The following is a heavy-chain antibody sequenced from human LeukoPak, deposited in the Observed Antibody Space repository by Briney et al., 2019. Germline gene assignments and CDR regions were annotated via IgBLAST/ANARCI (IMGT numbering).Heavy chain of an antibody. V-gene: IGHV3-23*01. CDR3: AKTFKINAYFDY. D-gene: IGHD3-16*01. CDR2: ISGGGGST. CDR1: GFTFSDYS. Sequence: GGSLRLSRAASGFTFSDYSMNWIRQAPGKGLAWVSVISGGGGSTYYADSVKGRFTISRDNSKNTLYLQMNSLRAEDTAVYYCAKTFKINAYFDYWGQGTLVTVSS. J-gene: IGHJ4*02.